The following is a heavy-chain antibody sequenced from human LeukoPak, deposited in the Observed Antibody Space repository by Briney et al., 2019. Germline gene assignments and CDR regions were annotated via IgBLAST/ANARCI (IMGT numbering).Heavy chain of an antibody. CDR1: GGSISGYY. V-gene: IGHV4-34*01. D-gene: IGHD6-19*01. CDR3: ARGHTIAVELDY. CDR2: INHSGST. Sequence: SETLSLTCAVYGGSISGYYWSWIRQPPGKGLEWIGEINHSGSTNYNPSLKSRVTISVDTSKNQFSLKLSSVTAADTAVYYCARGHTIAVELDYWGQGTLVTVSS. J-gene: IGHJ4*02.